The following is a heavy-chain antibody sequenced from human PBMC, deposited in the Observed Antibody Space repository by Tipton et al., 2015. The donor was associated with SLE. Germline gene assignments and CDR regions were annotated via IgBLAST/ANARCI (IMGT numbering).Heavy chain of an antibody. CDR3: ARTEVGGYNHDAFDL. Sequence: GLVKPSETLSLTCTVSGGSIRSGSYYWTWIRQPAGTGLEWIGRIFTIGTTSYNPSLKSRVTISLDTSKNQFSLKLSSVTAADTAVYYCARTEVGGYNHDAFDLWGHGTMVTVSS. V-gene: IGHV4-61*02. D-gene: IGHD5-24*01. CDR1: GGSIRSGSYY. CDR2: IFTIGTT. J-gene: IGHJ3*01.